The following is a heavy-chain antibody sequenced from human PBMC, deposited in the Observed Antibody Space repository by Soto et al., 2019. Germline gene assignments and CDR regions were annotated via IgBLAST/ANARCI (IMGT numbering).Heavy chain of an antibody. V-gene: IGHV3-74*01. D-gene: IGHD3-10*01. J-gene: IGHJ6*02. CDR1: GFTFSPLW. CDR2: INSDGNST. Sequence: GGSLRLSCAAPGFTFSPLWMHWVRQVSGEGPGWVSRINSDGNSTSYADSVKGRFTISRDNAKNTLYLQMNSLRAEDTAVYYCARDRPVGYGSGSSVRYYYYGMDVWGQGTTVTVSS. CDR3: ARDRPVGYGSGSSVRYYYYGMDV.